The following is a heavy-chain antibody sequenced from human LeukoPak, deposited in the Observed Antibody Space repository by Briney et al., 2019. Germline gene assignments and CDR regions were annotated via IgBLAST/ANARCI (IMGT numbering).Heavy chain of an antibody. Sequence: QPGGSLRLSCAASGFTVSSNYMSWVRQAPGKGLEWVSVIYSGGSTYYADSVKGRFTISRDNSKNTLYLQMNSLRAEDTAVYYCARDRITMVRGVIRNDAFDIWGQGTMVTVSS. CDR2: IYSGGST. V-gene: IGHV3-66*01. CDR3: ARDRITMVRGVIRNDAFDI. CDR1: GFTVSSNY. J-gene: IGHJ3*02. D-gene: IGHD3-10*01.